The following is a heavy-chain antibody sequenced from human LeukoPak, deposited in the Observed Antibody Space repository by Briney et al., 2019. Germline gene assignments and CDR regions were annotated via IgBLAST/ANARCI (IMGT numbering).Heavy chain of an antibody. CDR3: ARAPYAGWFDP. V-gene: IGHV4-61*02. Sequence: PSETLSLTCTVSGGSISSGSYYWSWLRQPAGKGLEWIGRIYTSGSTNYNPSLKSRVTISVDTSKNQFSLKLSSVTAADTAVYYCARAPYAGWFDPWGQGTLVTVSS. J-gene: IGHJ5*02. CDR2: IYTSGST. D-gene: IGHD4-17*01. CDR1: GGSISSGSYY.